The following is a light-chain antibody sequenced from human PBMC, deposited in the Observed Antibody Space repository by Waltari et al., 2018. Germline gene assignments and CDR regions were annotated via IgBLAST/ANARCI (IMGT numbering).Light chain of an antibody. CDR3: QSYDNSDHVV. CDR2: VYD. V-gene: IGLV6-57*01. J-gene: IGLJ2*01. Sequence: NFMLTQPHSVSESPGKTVTISCSRSSGSIASNYVQWYQQRPCSSPTTVIYVYDQRPSGVPVRCSGSSDSSSNSASLTISGLKAEDEADYYCQSYDNSDHVVFGGGTKLTVL. CDR1: SGSIASNY.